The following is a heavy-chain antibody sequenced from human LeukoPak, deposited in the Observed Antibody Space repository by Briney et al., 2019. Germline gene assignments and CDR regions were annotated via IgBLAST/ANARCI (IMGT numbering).Heavy chain of an antibody. V-gene: IGHV1-2*02. J-gene: IGHJ4*02. CDR3: ARDAYSREQDY. CDR2: INPDSGGT. Sequence: GASVKVSCKASGYTFTGYYMHWVRQAPGQGLEWMGWINPDSGGTNNAQKFQGRVTMTRDTSISTAYMELSRLRSDDTAVYYCARDAYSREQDYWGQGTLVTVSS. D-gene: IGHD6-13*01. CDR1: GYTFTGYY.